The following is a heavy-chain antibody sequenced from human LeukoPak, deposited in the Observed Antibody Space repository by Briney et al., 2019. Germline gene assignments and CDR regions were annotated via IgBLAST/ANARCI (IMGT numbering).Heavy chain of an antibody. J-gene: IGHJ1*01. CDR2: IKSDGST. V-gene: IGHV3-74*01. CDR3: ARAPSEIGGYYPEYFRH. CDR1: GFTFSTYW. D-gene: IGHD3-22*01. Sequence: GGSLRLSCAASGFTFSTYWMHWVRQAPGKGLEWASRIKSDGSTNYADSVKGRFTISRDNAKNTVSLQMNSLRPEDTGVYYCARAPSEIGGYYPEYFRHWGQGTLVPVST.